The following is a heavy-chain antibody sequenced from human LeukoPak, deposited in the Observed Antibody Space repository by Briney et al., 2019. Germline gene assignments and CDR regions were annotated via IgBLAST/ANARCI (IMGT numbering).Heavy chain of an antibody. V-gene: IGHV3-21*01. J-gene: IGHJ3*02. CDR1: GFTFSSYS. CDR3: AREGWESYAFDI. CDR2: ISSSSSYI. Sequence: PGGSLRLSCAASGFTFSSYSMNWVRQAPGKGLEWVSSISSSSSYIYYADSVKGRFTISRDNAKNSLYLQMNSLRAEDTAVYYCAREGWESYAFDIWGQGTMVTVSS. D-gene: IGHD1-26*01.